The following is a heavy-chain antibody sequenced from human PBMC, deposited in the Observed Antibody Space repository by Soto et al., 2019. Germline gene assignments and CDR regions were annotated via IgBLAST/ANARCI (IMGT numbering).Heavy chain of an antibody. CDR2: INHSGST. CDR3: ASGGLMGRGVLDY. CDR1: GGSFSGYY. D-gene: IGHD3-10*01. Sequence: QVQLQQWGAGLLKPSETLSLTCAVYGGSFSGYYWSWIRQPPGKGLERIGEINHSGSTNYNPSLRSRVTLSVDTSKNQSSLTLSSVTAADTAVYYCASGGLMGRGVLDYWGQGTLVTVSS. V-gene: IGHV4-34*01. J-gene: IGHJ4*02.